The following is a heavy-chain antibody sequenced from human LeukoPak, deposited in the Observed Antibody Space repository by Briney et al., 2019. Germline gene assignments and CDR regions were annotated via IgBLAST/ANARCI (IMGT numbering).Heavy chain of an antibody. V-gene: IGHV4-59*01. Sequence: SETLSLTCTVSGGSISSYYWSWLRQPPAKGLEWIGYIYYSGSTNYNHSLKSRVTISVDTSKHQFSLKLSSVTAADTAVYYCARVSFVVVPANPNKYFDYWGQGTLVTVSS. D-gene: IGHD2-2*01. CDR2: IYYSGST. CDR1: GGSISSYY. CDR3: ARVSFVVVPANPNKYFDY. J-gene: IGHJ4*02.